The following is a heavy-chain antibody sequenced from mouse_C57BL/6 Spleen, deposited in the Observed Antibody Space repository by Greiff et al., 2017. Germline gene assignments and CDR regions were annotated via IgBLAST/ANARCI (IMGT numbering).Heavy chain of an antibody. CDR1: GFTFSDYY. J-gene: IGHJ2*01. CDR3: ARLTGYFDY. Sequence: EVTLVESGGGLVQPGGSLKLSCAASGFTFSDYYMYWVRPTPEKRLEWVAYISNGGGSTYYPDTVKVRCPISRDNTKNNLYLQMSRLKAENTAMYYCARLTGYFDYWGQGTTLTVAS. CDR2: ISNGGGST. V-gene: IGHV5-12*01. D-gene: IGHD1-1*01.